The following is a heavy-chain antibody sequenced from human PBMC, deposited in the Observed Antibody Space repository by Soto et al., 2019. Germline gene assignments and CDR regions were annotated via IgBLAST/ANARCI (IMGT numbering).Heavy chain of an antibody. D-gene: IGHD6-19*01. CDR1: GFTFRSYS. CDR3: ARDPSSGWYWFDP. J-gene: IGHJ5*02. V-gene: IGHV3-21*01. CDR2: ISSSSSYI. Sequence: GGSLRLSCAASGFTFRSYSMNWVRQAPGKGLEWVSSISSSSSYIYYADSVKGRFTISRDNAKNSLYLQMNSLRAEDTAVYYCARDPSSGWYWFDPWGQGTLVTVSS.